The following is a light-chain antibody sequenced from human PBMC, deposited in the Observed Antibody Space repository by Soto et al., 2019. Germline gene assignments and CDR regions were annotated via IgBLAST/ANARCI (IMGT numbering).Light chain of an antibody. CDR2: STN. V-gene: IGLV8-61*01. CDR1: SGSVSITSY. Sequence: QTVVTQEPSISVSPGGTVTLTCGLTSGSVSITSYPSWFQQTPGQAPRTLIYSTNTRSSGVSDRFSGSILGSKAALTITGAQAADESHYYCALYLGGGITVFGGGTKRPS. J-gene: IGLJ3*02. CDR3: ALYLGGGITV.